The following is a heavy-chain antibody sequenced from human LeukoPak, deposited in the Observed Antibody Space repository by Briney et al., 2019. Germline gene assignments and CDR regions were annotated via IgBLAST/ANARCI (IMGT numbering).Heavy chain of an antibody. D-gene: IGHD2-8*01. CDR3: AKDPSISPNPYYMDV. V-gene: IGHV3-21*01. CDR1: GFTFSSYS. CDR2: ISSSSSYI. J-gene: IGHJ6*03. Sequence: GGSLRLSCAASGFTFSSYSMNWVRQAPGKGLEWVSSISSSSSYIYYADSVKGRFTISRDNSKNTLYLQMNSPRAEDTAVYYCAKDPSISPNPYYMDVWGKGTTVTVSS.